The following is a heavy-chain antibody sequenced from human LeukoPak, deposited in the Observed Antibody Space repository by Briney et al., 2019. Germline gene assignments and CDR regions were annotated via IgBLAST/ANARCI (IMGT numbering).Heavy chain of an antibody. CDR1: GFTLSIFA. V-gene: IGHV3-23*01. Sequence: PGGSLRLSCAASGFTLSIFAMTWVPQAPGKGLEWVSSITGTGSTTWYADSMKGRFTISRDNYKNTLYLQMNSLRAEDMAIYYCARWDDSSSCPDYWGRGTLVTVSS. CDR2: ITGTGSTT. CDR3: ARWDDSSSCPDY. J-gene: IGHJ4*02. D-gene: IGHD6-6*01.